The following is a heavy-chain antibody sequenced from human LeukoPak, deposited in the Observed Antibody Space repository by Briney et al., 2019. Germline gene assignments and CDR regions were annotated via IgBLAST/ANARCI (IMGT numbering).Heavy chain of an antibody. J-gene: IGHJ4*02. CDR2: ISGSGGST. D-gene: IGHD3-10*01. CDR3: AKGRMVRGVISTDY. V-gene: IGHV3-23*01. Sequence: GGSLRLSCAASGFTFSSYGMHWVRQAPGKGLEWVSAISGSGGSTYYADSVKGRFTISRDNSKNTLYLQMNSLRAKDTAVYYCAKGRMVRGVISTDYWGQGTLVTVSS. CDR1: GFTFSSYG.